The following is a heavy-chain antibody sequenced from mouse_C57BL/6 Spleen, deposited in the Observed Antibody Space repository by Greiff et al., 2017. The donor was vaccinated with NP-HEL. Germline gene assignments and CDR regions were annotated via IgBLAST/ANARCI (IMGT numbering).Heavy chain of an antibody. CDR3: ARREVYFDY. CDR2: IYPSDSET. V-gene: IGHV1-61*01. Sequence: QVQLQQPGAELVRPGSSVKLSCKASGYTFTSYWMDWVKQRPGQGLEWIGNIYPSDSETHYNQKFKDKATLTVDKSSSPAYMQLSSLTSEDSAVYYCARREVYFDYWGQGTTLTVSS. J-gene: IGHJ2*01. CDR1: GYTFTSYW.